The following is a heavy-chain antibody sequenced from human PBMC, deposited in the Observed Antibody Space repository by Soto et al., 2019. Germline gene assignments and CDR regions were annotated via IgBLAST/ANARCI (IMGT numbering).Heavy chain of an antibody. CDR2: IWYDGSNK. V-gene: IGHV3-33*01. CDR1: GFTFSSYG. J-gene: IGHJ4*02. D-gene: IGHD3-16*01. Sequence: GGSLRLSCAASGFTFSSYGMHWVRQAPGKGLEWVAVIWYDGSNKYYADSVKGRFTISRDNSKNTLYLQMNSLRAEDTAVYYCARDYLGDTAWDWGQGTLVTVSS. CDR3: ARDYLGDTAWD.